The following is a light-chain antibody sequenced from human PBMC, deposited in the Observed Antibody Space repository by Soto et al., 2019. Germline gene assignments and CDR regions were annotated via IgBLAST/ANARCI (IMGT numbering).Light chain of an antibody. CDR1: QSVNSA. CDR2: GAS. Sequence: EPVMTQSPGTLSEYPGERATLSCRARQSVNSALAWYQAKVGQPPKLLIYGASTRATGIPARFSGSGSGTEFTLTISSLQSEDSGIYYCQQYNNWPTFGQGTKVDIK. CDR3: QQYNNWPT. J-gene: IGKJ1*01. V-gene: IGKV3-15*01.